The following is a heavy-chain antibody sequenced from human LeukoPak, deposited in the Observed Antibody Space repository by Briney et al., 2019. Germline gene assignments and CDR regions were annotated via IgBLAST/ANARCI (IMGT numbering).Heavy chain of an antibody. Sequence: GGSLRLSCAASGFTFSSYSMNWVRQAPGKGLEWVSSISSSSSYIYYADSVKGRFTISRDNAENTLYLHMNSLRAEDTAVYYCTRRGRYTSYYWQYWGLGTLVTVSS. J-gene: IGHJ4*02. CDR2: ISSSSSYI. CDR3: TRRGRYTSYYWQY. D-gene: IGHD1-26*01. V-gene: IGHV3-21*06. CDR1: GFTFSSYS.